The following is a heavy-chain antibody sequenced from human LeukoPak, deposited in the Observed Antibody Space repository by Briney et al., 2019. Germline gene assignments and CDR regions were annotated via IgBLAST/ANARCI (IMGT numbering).Heavy chain of an antibody. J-gene: IGHJ4*02. D-gene: IGHD6-25*01. V-gene: IGHV3-30-3*01. CDR1: GFTFSSYA. Sequence: GRSLRLSCAASGFTFSSYAMHWVRQAPGKGLEWVAVISYDGSNKYYADSVKGRFTISRDNSKNTLYLQMNSLRAEDTAVYYCARAAETQLVDYWGQGTLVTVSS. CDR3: ARAAETQLVDY. CDR2: ISYDGSNK.